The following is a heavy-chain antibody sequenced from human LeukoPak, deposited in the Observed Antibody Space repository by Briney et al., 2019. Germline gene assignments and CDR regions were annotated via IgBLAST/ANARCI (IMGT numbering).Heavy chain of an antibody. D-gene: IGHD2-2*01. V-gene: IGHV5-51*01. J-gene: IGHJ5*02. CDR3: ARGGSRYCSSTSCPNWFDP. CDR2: IYPGDSDT. CDR1: GYSFTSYW. Sequence: KRGESLKISCKGSGYSFTSYWIGWVRQMPGKGLEWMGIIYPGDSDTRYSPSFQGQVTISADKSISTAYLQWSSLKASDTAMYYCARGGSRYCSSTSCPNWFDPWGQGTLVTVSS.